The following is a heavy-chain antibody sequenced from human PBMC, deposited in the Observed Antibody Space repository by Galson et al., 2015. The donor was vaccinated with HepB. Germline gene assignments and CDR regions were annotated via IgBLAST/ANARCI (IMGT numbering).Heavy chain of an antibody. CDR2: IDPSDSYT. D-gene: IGHD5-18*01. CDR1: GYSFTSYW. Sequence: QSGAEVKKPGASLRISCKGSGYSFTSYWINWVRQMPGKGLELMGRIDPSDSYTKYSPSFQGHVTISADKSINTAYLQWGSLKASDTAMYYCARSPKYNYGQTLGYWGQGTLVTVSS. J-gene: IGHJ4*02. V-gene: IGHV5-10-1*01. CDR3: ARSPKYNYGQTLGY.